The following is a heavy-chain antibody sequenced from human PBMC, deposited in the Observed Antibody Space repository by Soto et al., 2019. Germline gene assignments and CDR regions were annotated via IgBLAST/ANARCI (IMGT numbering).Heavy chain of an antibody. D-gene: IGHD3-3*01. CDR3: ARGLKVYDFWSGYARPHNYYGMDV. V-gene: IGHV4-34*01. Sequence: PSETLSLTCAVYGGSFSGYYLSWIRQPPGKGLEWIGEINHSGSTNYNPSLKSRVTISVDTSKNQFSLKLSSVTAADTAVYYCARGLKVYDFWSGYARPHNYYGMDVWGQGTTVTVSS. CDR1: GGSFSGYY. CDR2: INHSGST. J-gene: IGHJ6*02.